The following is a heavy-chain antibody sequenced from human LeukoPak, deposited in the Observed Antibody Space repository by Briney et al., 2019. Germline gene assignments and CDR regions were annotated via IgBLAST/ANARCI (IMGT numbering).Heavy chain of an antibody. CDR2: IYYSGST. J-gene: IGHJ4*02. Sequence: SETLSLTCTVSGGSISSYYWSWIRQPPGKGLEWIGYIYYSGSTNYNPSLKSRVTISVDTSKNQFSLKLSSVTAADTAVYYCARASLVRFDYCGQGTLVTVSS. D-gene: IGHD6-13*01. CDR3: ARASLVRFDY. CDR1: GGSISSYY. V-gene: IGHV4-59*01.